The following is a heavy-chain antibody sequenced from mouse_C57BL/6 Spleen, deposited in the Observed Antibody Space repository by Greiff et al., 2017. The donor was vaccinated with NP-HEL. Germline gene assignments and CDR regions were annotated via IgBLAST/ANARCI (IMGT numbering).Heavy chain of an antibody. CDR2: ISDGGSYT. CDR1: GFTFSSYA. Sequence: EVQGVESGGGLVKPGGSLKLSCAASGFTFSSYAMSWVRQTPEKRLEWVATISDGGSYTYYPDNVKGRFTISRDNAKNNLYLQMSHLKSEDTAMYYCARDRDYGSSYDYWGQGTSVTVSS. J-gene: IGHJ4*01. CDR3: ARDRDYGSSYDY. V-gene: IGHV5-4*01. D-gene: IGHD1-1*01.